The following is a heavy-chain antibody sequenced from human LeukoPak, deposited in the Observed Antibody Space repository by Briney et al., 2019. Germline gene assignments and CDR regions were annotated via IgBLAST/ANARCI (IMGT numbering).Heavy chain of an antibody. Sequence: GASVKVSCKASGYTFTSYAMHWVRQAPGQRLEWMGWINAGNGNTKYSQKFQGRVTITRDTSASTAYMELSSLRSEDTAVYYCARDKAYGSGSYYNLGAFDIWGQGTMVTVSS. CDR1: GYTFTSYA. CDR2: INAGNGNT. J-gene: IGHJ3*02. V-gene: IGHV1-3*01. D-gene: IGHD3-10*01. CDR3: ARDKAYGSGSYYNLGAFDI.